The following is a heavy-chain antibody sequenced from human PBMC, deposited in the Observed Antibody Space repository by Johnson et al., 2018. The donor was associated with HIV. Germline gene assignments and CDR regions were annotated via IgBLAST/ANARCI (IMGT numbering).Heavy chain of an antibody. D-gene: IGHD6-13*01. V-gene: IGHV3-9*01. J-gene: IGHJ3*02. CDR1: GFNLGDYA. Sequence: VQLVESGGGLVQPVRSLRLSCAASGFNLGDYAMHWVRQAPGKGLEWVSGISWKSGSKGYADSVKGRFTISRDNAKNSLYLQMNSLRAEDTALYYCAKDIFSPRIAAAGAFDIWGQGTMVTVSS. CDR2: ISWKSGSK. CDR3: AKDIFSPRIAAAGAFDI.